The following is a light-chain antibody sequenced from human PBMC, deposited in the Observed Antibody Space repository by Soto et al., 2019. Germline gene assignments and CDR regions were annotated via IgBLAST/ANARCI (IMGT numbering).Light chain of an antibody. CDR2: DTS. CDR3: QPYNNWPLT. V-gene: IGKV3-15*01. Sequence: EVVMRQSPATLSDSPGEGATLSCRANREIRDTLAWYQHTPGQTPSLLIYDTSTRATGVPTRCSGSSSGAEFTLTINSLQSEDVAVYYCQPYNNWPLTFGGGAKGDIK. CDR1: REIRDT. J-gene: IGKJ4*01.